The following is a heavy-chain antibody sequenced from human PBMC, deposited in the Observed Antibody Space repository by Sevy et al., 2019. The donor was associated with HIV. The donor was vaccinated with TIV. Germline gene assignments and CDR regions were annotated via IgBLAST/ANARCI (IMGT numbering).Heavy chain of an antibody. J-gene: IGHJ4*02. Sequence: GGSLRLSCTASGLSFSDYGMHWVRQAPGKGLEWVAFIWYDGSDRYYADSVKGRFTISRDNSKNILYLQMGSLRLEDTALYYCAKNTAAVGVGGFDYWGQGTLVTVSS. V-gene: IGHV3-30*02. D-gene: IGHD6-13*01. CDR1: GLSFSDYG. CDR3: AKNTAAVGVGGFDY. CDR2: IWYDGSDR.